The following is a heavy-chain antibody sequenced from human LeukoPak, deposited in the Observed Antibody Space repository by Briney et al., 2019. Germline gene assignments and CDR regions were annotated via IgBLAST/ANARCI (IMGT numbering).Heavy chain of an antibody. CDR1: GFLLSTSGMC. CDR2: IDWDDDK. J-gene: IGHJ4*02. CDR3: ARAYYGSGSYYPLDY. V-gene: IGHV2-70*11. Sequence: SGPALVKSTQTLTLTCTFSGFLLSTSGMCVSWIRQPPGKALEWLARIDWDDDKYYSTSLKTRLTISKDTSKNQVVLTMTNMDPVDTATYYCARAYYGSGSYYPLDYWGQGTLVTVSS. D-gene: IGHD3-10*01.